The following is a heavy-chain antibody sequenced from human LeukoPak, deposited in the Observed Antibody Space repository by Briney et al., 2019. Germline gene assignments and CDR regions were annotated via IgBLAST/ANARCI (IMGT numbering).Heavy chain of an antibody. J-gene: IGHJ4*02. V-gene: IGHV4-4*07. CDR3: ARSKDILTGYCFDY. Sequence: SETLSLTCTVSGGFISNYYWSWIRQPAGKGLEWIGRMSTSGSTNYNPSLKSRVTISVDTSKNQFSLKVTSVTAADTAVYYCARSKDILTGYCFDYWGQGTLVTVSS. CDR2: MSTSGST. D-gene: IGHD3-9*01. CDR1: GGFISNYY.